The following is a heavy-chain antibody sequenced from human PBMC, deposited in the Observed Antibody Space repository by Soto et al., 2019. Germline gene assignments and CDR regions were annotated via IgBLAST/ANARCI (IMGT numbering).Heavy chain of an antibody. Sequence: QVQLVQSGAEVKKPGASVKVSCKASGYTFTSYYMHWVRQAPGQGLEWLGIINPSGGSTSYAQKFQGRVTMTRDTSTSTVYMELSSLRSEDTAVYYCARDWGTTVTTSGYYGMDVWGQGTTVTVSS. CDR1: GYTFTSYY. D-gene: IGHD4-17*01. CDR2: INPSGGST. CDR3: ARDWGTTVTTSGYYGMDV. J-gene: IGHJ6*02. V-gene: IGHV1-46*01.